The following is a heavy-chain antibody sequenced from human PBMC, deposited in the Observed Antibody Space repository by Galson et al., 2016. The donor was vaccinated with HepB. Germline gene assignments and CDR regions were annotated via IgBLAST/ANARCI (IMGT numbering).Heavy chain of an antibody. Sequence: LRLSCAASGFTFRDYALSWVRRAPGKGLEWVSHIDGPTRNTHYADSVRGRFSIYRDNSRDTLYLQMDSLTAKDSAIYYCTTWLSHHFDYWGQGTRVTVSS. CDR1: GFTFRDYA. CDR2: IDGPTRNT. D-gene: IGHD6-19*01. V-gene: IGHV3-23*01. CDR3: TTWLSHHFDY. J-gene: IGHJ4*02.